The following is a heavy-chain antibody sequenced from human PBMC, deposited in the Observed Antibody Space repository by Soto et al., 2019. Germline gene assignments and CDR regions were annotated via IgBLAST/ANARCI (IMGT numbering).Heavy chain of an antibody. CDR3: ARDLGPDSLGYYGMDV. V-gene: IGHV4-59*01. J-gene: IGHJ6*02. CDR2: IYYSGST. CDR1: GGSISSYY. Sequence: QVQLQESGPGLVKPSETLSLTCTVSGGSISSYYWSWIRQPPGKGLEWIGYIYYSGSTNYNPSLKSRVTISVDTSKNQFALKLRSVTAADTAVYYCARDLGPDSLGYYGMDVWGQGTTVTVSS.